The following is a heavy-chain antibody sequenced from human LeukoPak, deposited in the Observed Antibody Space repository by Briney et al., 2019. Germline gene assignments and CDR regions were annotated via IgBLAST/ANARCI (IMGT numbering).Heavy chain of an antibody. CDR1: GASMRSETHY. D-gene: IGHD6-13*01. Sequence: SQTLSLTCNVSGASMRSETHYWSWLRQHPGKGPEWIAYIYYTAGAYYNPSLESRVSISLDASENQFSLKLSSVTAADTAAYYCARSIPYGTTWYGRSDYWGQGTLVTVSS. V-gene: IGHV4-31*03. CDR2: IYYTAGA. J-gene: IGHJ4*02. CDR3: ARSIPYGTTWYGRSDY.